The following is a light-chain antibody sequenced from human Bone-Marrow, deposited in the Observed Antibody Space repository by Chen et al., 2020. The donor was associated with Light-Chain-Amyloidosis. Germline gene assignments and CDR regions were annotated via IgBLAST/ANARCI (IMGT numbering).Light chain of an antibody. CDR1: DLPTKY. J-gene: IGLJ2*01. Sequence: SYELTQPPSVSVSPGQTARITCSGDDLPTKYAYWYQQKPGHAPVLVIHRDTERPSGISERFSGSSSGTTATLTISGVQAEDEADYRCQSADSSGTYEVIFGGGTKLTVL. CDR2: RDT. CDR3: QSADSSGTYEVI. V-gene: IGLV3-25*03.